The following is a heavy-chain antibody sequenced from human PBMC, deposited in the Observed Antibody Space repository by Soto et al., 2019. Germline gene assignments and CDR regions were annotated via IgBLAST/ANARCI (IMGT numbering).Heavy chain of an antibody. CDR1: GGSISYEYYH. Sequence: QVQLQQSGPGLVKPSQTLSLTCTVSGGSISYEYYHWTWIRQSPGKGLEWIGYIHYSGSIIYNPSFKCRVTISVDTSKTQFSLQLSSVTAADTAVYFCAREDDGGDRDYYGLDVWGQGTTVTVSS. CDR2: IHYSGSI. D-gene: IGHD2-21*02. V-gene: IGHV4-30-4*08. CDR3: AREDDGGDRDYYGLDV. J-gene: IGHJ6*02.